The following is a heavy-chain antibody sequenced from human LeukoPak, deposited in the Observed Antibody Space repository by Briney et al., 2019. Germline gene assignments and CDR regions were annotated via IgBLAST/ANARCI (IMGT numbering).Heavy chain of an antibody. CDR3: ARVRDPYYYYMDV. D-gene: IGHD5-24*01. J-gene: IGHJ6*03. CDR1: GGSISSGGYY. V-gene: IGHV4-30-2*01. CDR2: IYHSGSS. Sequence: SQTLSLTCTVSGGSISSGGYYWSWIRQPPGKGLEWIGYIYHSGSSYYNPSLKSRVTISVDRSKNQFSLKLSSVTAADTAMFYCARVRDPYYYYMDVWGKGTTVTVSS.